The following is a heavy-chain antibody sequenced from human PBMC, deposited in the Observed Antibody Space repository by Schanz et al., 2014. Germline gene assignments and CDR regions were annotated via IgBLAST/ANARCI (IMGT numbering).Heavy chain of an antibody. CDR3: AKGKAWELPWGHYGSDV. CDR2: ISVSSSYA. CDR1: GFTFSDYY. Sequence: SCAASGFTFSDYYMSWIRQAPGKWLEWVSYISVSSSYANYADSVKGRFTISRDNSKNTLKLQMNSLRAEVRAHYYCAKGKAWELPWGHYGSDVWGEGTAVSVFS. D-gene: IGHD1-7*01. V-gene: IGHV3-11*06. J-gene: IGHJ6*04.